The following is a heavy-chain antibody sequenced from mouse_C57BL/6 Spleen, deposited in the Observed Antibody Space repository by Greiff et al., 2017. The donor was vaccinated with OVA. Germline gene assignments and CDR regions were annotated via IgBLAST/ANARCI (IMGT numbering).Heavy chain of an antibody. CDR3: ARAYYSNYWFAY. J-gene: IGHJ3*01. CDR1: GFTFSSYT. Sequence: DVKLVESGGGLVKPGGSLKLSCAASGFTFSSYTMSWVRQTPEKRLEWVATISGGGGNTYYPDSVKGRFTISRDNAKNTLYLQMSSLRSEDTALYYCARAYYSNYWFAYWGQGTLVTVSA. D-gene: IGHD2-5*01. V-gene: IGHV5-9*01. CDR2: ISGGGGNT.